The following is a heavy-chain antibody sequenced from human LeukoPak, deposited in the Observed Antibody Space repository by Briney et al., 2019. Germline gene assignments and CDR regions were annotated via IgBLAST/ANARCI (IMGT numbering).Heavy chain of an antibody. D-gene: IGHD3-16*02. Sequence: GASVKVSCKASGYTFTNHAINWVRQAPGQGLEYMGWINTNTGNPTYAQGFTGRFVFSLDTSVSTAYLQISSLKAEDTAVYYCARGLGGYVWGSYRTYYFDYWGQGTLVTVSS. CDR2: INTNTGNP. CDR1: GYTFTNHA. J-gene: IGHJ4*02. V-gene: IGHV7-4-1*02. CDR3: ARGLGGYVWGSYRTYYFDY.